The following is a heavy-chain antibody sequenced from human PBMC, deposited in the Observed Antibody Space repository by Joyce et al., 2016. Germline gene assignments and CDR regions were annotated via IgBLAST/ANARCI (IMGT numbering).Heavy chain of an antibody. CDR2: ISYDGSNK. D-gene: IGHD6-19*01. J-gene: IGHJ4*02. Sequence: QVQLVESGGGVVQPGRSLRLSCAASGFTFSSYAMHWVRQAPGKGLEWVTIISYDGSNKYYADSVKGRFTISRDNSKNTLYLQMNSLRAEDTAVFYCARDLGTSGWNFDYWGQGTLVTVSS. CDR3: ARDLGTSGWNFDY. CDR1: GFTFSSYA. V-gene: IGHV3-30*04.